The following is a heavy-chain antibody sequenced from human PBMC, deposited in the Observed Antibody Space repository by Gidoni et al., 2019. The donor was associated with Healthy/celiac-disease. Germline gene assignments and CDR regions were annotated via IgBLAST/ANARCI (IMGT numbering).Heavy chain of an antibody. CDR2: ISYDGSNN. J-gene: IGHJ4*02. D-gene: IGHD2-2*01. V-gene: IGHV3-30-3*01. CDR3: ARDTRAGIVVVPAAMGILDY. Sequence: QVQLVESGGGVVQPGRSLRLSCAASGFTFSSYAMPWVRQAPGKGLEWVEVISYDGSNNYDADSGKGLFTISRDNSKNTLYLQMNSLRAEETAVYYCARDTRAGIVVVPAAMGILDYWGQGTLVTVSS. CDR1: GFTFSSYA.